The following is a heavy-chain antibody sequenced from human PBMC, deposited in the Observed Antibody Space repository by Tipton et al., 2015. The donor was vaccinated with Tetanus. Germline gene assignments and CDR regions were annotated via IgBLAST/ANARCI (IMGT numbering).Heavy chain of an antibody. CDR2: IDPNSGGT. CDR1: GYTFTDYY. J-gene: IGHJ3*02. Sequence: QLVQSGAEVKKPGASVKVSCKASGYTFTDYYMHWVRQAPGQGLEWMGWIDPNSGGTNYAHKFRGRVSMTSDTSINTAYLELSGLTSDDTAVYYCARVGRRLTEAFDIWXXGTMVXVSS. V-gene: IGHV1-2*07. CDR3: ARVGRRLTEAFDI. D-gene: IGHD3-10*01.